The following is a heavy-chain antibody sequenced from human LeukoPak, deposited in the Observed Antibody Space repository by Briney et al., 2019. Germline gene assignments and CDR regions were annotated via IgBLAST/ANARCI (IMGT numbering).Heavy chain of an antibody. D-gene: IGHD7-27*01. CDR1: GFTFSSYA. CDR3: ARDHLGHSDY. J-gene: IGHJ4*02. CDR2: ISYDGSNK. V-gene: IGHV3-30*04. Sequence: GRSLRLSCAASGFTFSSYAMHWVRQAPGKGLEWVAVISYDGSNKYYADSVKGRFTISRDNAKNSLYLQMNSLRAEDTAVYYCARDHLGHSDYWGQGTLVTVSS.